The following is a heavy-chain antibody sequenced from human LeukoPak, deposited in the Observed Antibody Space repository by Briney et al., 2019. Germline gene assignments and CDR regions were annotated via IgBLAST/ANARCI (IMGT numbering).Heavy chain of an antibody. CDR2: ISSSGSNI. Sequence: GGSLRLSCAASGFTFSSYAMSWVRQAPGKGLEWISYISSSGSNIYADSVKGRFTISTDNAKNSLYLQMNSLRAEDTAVYYCARDYDGGYMDVWGKGTTVTVSS. CDR1: GFTFSSYA. D-gene: IGHD3-3*01. CDR3: ARDYDGGYMDV. V-gene: IGHV3-48*04. J-gene: IGHJ6*03.